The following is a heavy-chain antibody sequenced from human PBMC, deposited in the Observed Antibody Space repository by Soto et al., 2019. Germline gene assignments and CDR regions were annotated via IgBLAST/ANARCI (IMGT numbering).Heavy chain of an antibody. J-gene: IGHJ4*02. CDR1: GGSVSSGGNF. D-gene: IGHD4-17*01. Sequence: LTCTVSGGSVSSGGNFWGWIRQPPGKGLEWIGYVYYTGSTNYNPSLESRVTISVDTSKNQFSLKLSSATAADTAVYYCARVVRYDYGGNFDHWGQGTLVTVSS. CDR2: VYYTGST. V-gene: IGHV4-61*08. CDR3: ARVVRYDYGGNFDH.